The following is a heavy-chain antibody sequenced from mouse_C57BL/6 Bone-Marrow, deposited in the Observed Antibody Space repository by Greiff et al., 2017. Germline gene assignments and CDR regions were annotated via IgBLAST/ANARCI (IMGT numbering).Heavy chain of an antibody. Sequence: VKLQESGAELVRPGASVTLSCKASGYTFTDYEMHWVKQTPVHGLEWIGAIDPETGGTAYNQKFKGKAILTADKSSSTAYMELRSLTSEDSAVYYCTRRGYYSNYDYFDYWGQGTTLTVSS. J-gene: IGHJ2*01. CDR2: IDPETGGT. V-gene: IGHV1-15*01. CDR3: TRRGYYSNYDYFDY. D-gene: IGHD2-5*01. CDR1: GYTFTDYE.